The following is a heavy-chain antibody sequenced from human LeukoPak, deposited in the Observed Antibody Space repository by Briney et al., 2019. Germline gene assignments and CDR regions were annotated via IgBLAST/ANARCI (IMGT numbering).Heavy chain of an antibody. D-gene: IGHD2/OR15-2a*01. V-gene: IGHV3-48*03. Sequence: PGGSLRLSCAASGFTFSSYEMNWVRQAPGKGLEWVSYISSSGSTIYYADSVRGRFTISRDNAKNSLYLQMNSLRVEDTAVYYCARGAFDSTSHFPSLDYWGQGTLVTVSS. CDR2: ISSSGSTI. CDR1: GFTFSSYE. J-gene: IGHJ4*02. CDR3: ARGAFDSTSHFPSLDY.